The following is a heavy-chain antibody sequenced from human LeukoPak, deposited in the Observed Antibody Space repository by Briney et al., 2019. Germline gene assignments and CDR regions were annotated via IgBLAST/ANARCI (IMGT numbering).Heavy chain of an antibody. CDR2: INPNSGGT. CDR1: GYTFTGYY. J-gene: IGHJ3*02. Sequence: ASVKVSCKASGYTFTGYYMHWVRQAPGQGLEWMGWINPNSGGTNYAQKFQGRVTMTRDTSISTAYMELSRLRSDDTALYYCAKSMSSTRFDDAFDIWGQGTMVTVSS. V-gene: IGHV1-2*02. D-gene: IGHD2-2*01. CDR3: AKSMSSTRFDDAFDI.